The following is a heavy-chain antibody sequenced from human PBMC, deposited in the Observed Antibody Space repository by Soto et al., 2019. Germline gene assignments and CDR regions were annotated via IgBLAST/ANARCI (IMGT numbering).Heavy chain of an antibody. V-gene: IGHV1-69*13. Sequence: ASVKVSCKASGGTFSIYAISWVRQAPGQGLEWMGGIIPIFGTANYAQKFQGRVTITADESTSTAYMELSSLRSEDTAVYYCARVSPPRRAMVGYWGQGTLVTVSS. D-gene: IGHD5-18*01. CDR2: IIPIFGTA. J-gene: IGHJ4*02. CDR1: GGTFSIYA. CDR3: ARVSPPRRAMVGY.